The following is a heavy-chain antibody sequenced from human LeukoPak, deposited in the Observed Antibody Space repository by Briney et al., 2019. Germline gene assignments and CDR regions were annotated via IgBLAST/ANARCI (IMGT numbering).Heavy chain of an antibody. CDR1: GGSISSYY. J-gene: IGHJ3*02. Sequence: PSETLSLTCTVSGGSISSYYWSWIRQPPGKRLEWIGYIYYSGSTNYNPSLKSRVTISVDTSKNQFSLKLSSVTAADTAVYYCARVSVAVAGADAFDIWGQGTMVTVSS. D-gene: IGHD6-19*01. CDR2: IYYSGST. CDR3: ARVSVAVAGADAFDI. V-gene: IGHV4-59*01.